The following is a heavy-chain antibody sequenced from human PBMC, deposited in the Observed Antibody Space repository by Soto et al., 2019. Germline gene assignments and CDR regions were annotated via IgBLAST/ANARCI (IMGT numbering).Heavy chain of an antibody. CDR1: GFTFSSYW. D-gene: IGHD3-16*01. J-gene: IGHJ3*02. V-gene: IGHV3-74*01. Sequence: PGGSLRLSCAASGFTFSSYWMHWVRQAPGKGLVWVSRINSDGSSTSYADSVKGRFTISRDNAKNTLYLQMNSLRAEDTAVYYCARESSLAPDAFDIWGQGTMVTVSS. CDR2: INSDGSST. CDR3: ARESSLAPDAFDI.